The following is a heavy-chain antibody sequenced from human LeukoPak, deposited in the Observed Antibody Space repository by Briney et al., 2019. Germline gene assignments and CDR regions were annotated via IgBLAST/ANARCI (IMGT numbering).Heavy chain of an antibody. J-gene: IGHJ4*02. CDR3: AKARGYYDRSGYSPFDY. Sequence: PARSLRLSCAASGFTFSNYGMHRVRQAPGQGLEWVAVISYDGSNKYYADYVKGRFTISRDNSKDTLYLQMNSLRAEDTAVYYCAKARGYYDRSGYSPFDYWGQGTLVTVSS. D-gene: IGHD3-22*01. CDR2: ISYDGSNK. CDR1: GFTFSNYG. V-gene: IGHV3-30*18.